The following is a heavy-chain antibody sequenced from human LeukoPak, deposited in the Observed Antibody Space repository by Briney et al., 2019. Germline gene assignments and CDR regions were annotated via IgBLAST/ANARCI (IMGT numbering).Heavy chain of an antibody. Sequence: PGWSLRLSCAASGFTFSDYYMSWIRQAPGKGLEWVSYISSSGSTIYYADSVKGRFTISRDNAKNSLYLQMNSLRAEDTAVYYCARVESQYYDFWSGYYGLDYWGQGTLVTVSS. J-gene: IGHJ4*02. D-gene: IGHD3-3*01. V-gene: IGHV3-11*01. CDR2: ISSSGSTI. CDR3: ARVESQYYDFWSGYYGLDY. CDR1: GFTFSDYY.